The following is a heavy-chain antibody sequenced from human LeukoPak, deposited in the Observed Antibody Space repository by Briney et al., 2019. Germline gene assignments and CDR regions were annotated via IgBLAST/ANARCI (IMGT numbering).Heavy chain of an antibody. Sequence: SETLSLTCAVYGGSFSGYYWSWIRQPPGKGLEWIGEINHSGSTNYNPSLKSRVTISVDTSKNQFSLKLSSVTAADTAVYYCARQGAFDSGWYTGYYYMDVWGKGTTVTISS. CDR2: INHSGST. CDR3: ARQGAFDSGWYTGYYYMDV. V-gene: IGHV4-34*01. J-gene: IGHJ6*03. D-gene: IGHD6-19*01. CDR1: GGSFSGYY.